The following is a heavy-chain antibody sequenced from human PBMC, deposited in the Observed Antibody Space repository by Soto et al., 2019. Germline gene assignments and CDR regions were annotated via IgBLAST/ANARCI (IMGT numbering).Heavy chain of an antibody. CDR2: MNPNSGNT. CDR1: VYTFTSCA. V-gene: IGHV1-8*01. J-gene: IGHJ4*02. Sequence: ASVHVSCKASVYTFTSCANNWVRQATGQGLEWMGWMNPNSGNTGYAQKFQGRVTMTRNTSISTAYMELSSLRSEDTAVYYCARNRESEYYDFWSGYLFDYWGQGTLVTVSS. CDR3: ARNRESEYYDFWSGYLFDY. D-gene: IGHD3-3*01.